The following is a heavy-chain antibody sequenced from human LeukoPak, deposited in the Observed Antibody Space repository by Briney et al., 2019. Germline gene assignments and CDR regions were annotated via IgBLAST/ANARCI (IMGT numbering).Heavy chain of an antibody. V-gene: IGHV3-23*01. CDR3: ARMVTMIVVVITNYFDH. D-gene: IGHD3-22*01. CDR1: GFLFSSYA. CDR2: ISGSGGST. J-gene: IGHJ4*02. Sequence: PGGSLSLSCAASGFLFSSYAMSWAREVPGKGWEGVSAISGSGGSTYYADSVKGRFPISRDNAKNTLYLQMNRLRAEDTAVYYCARMVTMIVVVITNYFDHWGQGTLVTVSS.